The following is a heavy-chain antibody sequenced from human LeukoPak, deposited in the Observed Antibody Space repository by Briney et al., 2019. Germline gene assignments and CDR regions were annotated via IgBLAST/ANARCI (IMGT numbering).Heavy chain of an antibody. J-gene: IGHJ2*01. D-gene: IGHD6-25*01. CDR2: IYYSGST. CDR3: ARQGGGFWYFDL. CDR1: GVTISSYY. Sequence: SETLSLTCAASGVTISSYYWSWIRQPPGKGLEWVGYIYYSGSTNYNPSLKRRVTISVDTSKNQFSLKLSSVTAADTAVYYCARQGGGFWYFDLWGRGTLVTVSS. V-gene: IGHV4-59*08.